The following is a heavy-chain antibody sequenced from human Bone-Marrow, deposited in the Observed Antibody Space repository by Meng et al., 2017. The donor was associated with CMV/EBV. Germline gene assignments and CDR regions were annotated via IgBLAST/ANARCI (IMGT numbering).Heavy chain of an antibody. Sequence: ASVKVSCKASGYTFTTYYLHWVRQAPGQGLEWMGMINPSIGTTTYAEKFRGRVIMTADRSTNTVYMQLSSLRSEDTAVYYCARPTYCSSISCEVSMDYWGQGTLVTAPQ. CDR3: ARPTYCSSISCEVSMDY. CDR2: INPSIGTT. CDR1: GYTFTTYY. D-gene: IGHD2-2*01. J-gene: IGHJ4*02. V-gene: IGHV1-46*01.